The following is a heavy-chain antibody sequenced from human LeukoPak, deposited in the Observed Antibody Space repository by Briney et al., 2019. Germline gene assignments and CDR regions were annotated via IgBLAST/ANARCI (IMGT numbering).Heavy chain of an antibody. CDR2: IYHSGST. J-gene: IGHJ5*02. CDR1: GYSISSGYY. V-gene: IGHV4-38-2*02. CDR3: ARGRKRNLRVVVAAKNWFDP. D-gene: IGHD2-15*01. Sequence: SETLSLTCTVSGYSISSGYYWGWIRQPPGKGLEWIGSIYHSGSTYYNPSLKSRVTISVDTSKNQFSLKLSSVTAADTAVYYCARGRKRNLRVVVAAKNWFDPWGQGTLVTVSS.